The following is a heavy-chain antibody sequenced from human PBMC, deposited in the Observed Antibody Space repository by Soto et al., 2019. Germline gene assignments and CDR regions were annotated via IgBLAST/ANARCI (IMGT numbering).Heavy chain of an antibody. V-gene: IGHV1-69*13. Sequence: VAAVKVSCKASGGTFSSYAIRWVRQAPGQGLEWIGGIIPIFGTANYAQKFQGRVTITADESTSTAYMELSSLRYEDTAVYYCATRPTADTDLVAGSTNYYSAIGVSGEGT. D-gene: IGHD5-18*01. CDR2: IIPIFGTA. J-gene: IGHJ6*02. CDR3: ATRPTADTDLVAGSTNYYSAIGV. CDR1: GGTFSSYA.